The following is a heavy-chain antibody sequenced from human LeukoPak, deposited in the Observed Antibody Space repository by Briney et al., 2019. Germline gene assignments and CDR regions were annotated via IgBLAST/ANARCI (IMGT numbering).Heavy chain of an antibody. CDR2: ISSSSSYI. CDR3: ARDRRYYDSSGSLGY. J-gene: IGHJ4*02. V-gene: IGHV3-21*01. CDR1: GFTFSSYS. D-gene: IGHD3-22*01. Sequence: GGSLRLSCAASGFTFSSYSMSWVRQAPGKGLEWVSSISSSSSYIYYADSVKGRFTISRDNAKNSLYLQMNSLRAEDTAVYYCARDRRYYDSSGSLGYWGQGTLVTVSS.